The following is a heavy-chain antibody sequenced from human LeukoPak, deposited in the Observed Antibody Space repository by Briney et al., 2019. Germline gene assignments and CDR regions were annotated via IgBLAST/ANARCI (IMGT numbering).Heavy chain of an antibody. CDR1: GFTFSSYG. D-gene: IGHD2-8*01. CDR2: ISGSGDTT. CDR3: AKDLMYATFSCPAT. V-gene: IGHV3-23*01. Sequence: LPGGSLRLSCAASGFTFSSYGMHWVRQVPGKGLEWISAISGSGDTTNYADSVKGRFTISRDNSENTVYLEMNSLRADDTALFYCAKDLMYATFSCPATWGQGTLVTVSS. J-gene: IGHJ5*02.